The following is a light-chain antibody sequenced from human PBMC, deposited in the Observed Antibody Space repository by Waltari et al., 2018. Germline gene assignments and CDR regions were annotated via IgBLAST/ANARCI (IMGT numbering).Light chain of an antibody. CDR3: QAWDSTFARV. Sequence: SYELTQPTSVSVAPGQPSNINCSGDKFGTKYSCWYQQKPGQSPVLVIHPNTKRPSGVPERFSGSNSGNTATLTISGTQPIDEADFYCQAWDSTFARVFGGGTRLTVL. J-gene: IGLJ3*02. CDR1: KFGTKY. V-gene: IGLV3-1*01. CDR2: PNT.